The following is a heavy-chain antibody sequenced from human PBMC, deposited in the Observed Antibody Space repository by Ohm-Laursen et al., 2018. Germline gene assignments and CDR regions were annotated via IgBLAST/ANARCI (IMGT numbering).Heavy chain of an antibody. D-gene: IGHD3-3*01. Sequence: GSLRLSCAASGFTFSSYAMSWVRQAPGKGLEWVSGISGSGGSRFYADSVKGRFTISRDNSKNTLYLQMNTLRAEDTAVYYCAKIHDSGYYYYSVDVWGQGTSVTVSS. V-gene: IGHV3-23*01. CDR1: GFTFSSYA. J-gene: IGHJ6*02. CDR3: AKIHDSGYYYYSVDV. CDR2: ISGSGGSR.